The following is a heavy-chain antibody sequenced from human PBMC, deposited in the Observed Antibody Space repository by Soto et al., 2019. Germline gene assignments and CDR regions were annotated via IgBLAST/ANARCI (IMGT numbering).Heavy chain of an antibody. CDR2: IYSGGST. J-gene: IGHJ5*02. V-gene: IGHV3-53*01. Sequence: EVQLVESGGGLIQPGGSLRLSCAASGFTVSSNYMSWVRQAPGKGLEWVSVIYSGGSTYYADSVKGRFTISRDNSKNTLYLQMNSLRAEDTAVYYCATRLRCHTASCWFDPWGQGTLVTVSS. D-gene: IGHD4-17*01. CDR3: ATRLRCHTASCWFDP. CDR1: GFTVSSNY.